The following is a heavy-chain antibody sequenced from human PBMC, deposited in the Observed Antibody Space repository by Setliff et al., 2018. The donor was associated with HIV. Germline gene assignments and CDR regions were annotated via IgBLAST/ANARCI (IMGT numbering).Heavy chain of an antibody. D-gene: IGHD3-22*01. CDR2: SNPSGGST. J-gene: IGHJ4*02. Sequence: ASVKVSCKASGYTFTSYYMHWVRQAPGQGLEWMGISNPSGGSTTYAPKFQGRVTMTRDTSTSTVYMELSSLRSQDTAVYYCASRKYEYDSSGYYYLAYWGQGTLVTVSS. CDR3: ASRKYEYDSSGYYYLAY. V-gene: IGHV1-46*01. CDR1: GYTFTSYY.